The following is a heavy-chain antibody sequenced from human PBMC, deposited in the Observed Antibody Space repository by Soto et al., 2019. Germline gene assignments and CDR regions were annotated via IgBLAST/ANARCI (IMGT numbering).Heavy chain of an antibody. D-gene: IGHD3-22*01. J-gene: IGHJ4*02. CDR3: ARDDPKYYDSSGYHIGY. CDR1: GGSISSYY. CDR2: IYYSGST. V-gene: IGHV4-59*01. Sequence: SETLSLTCTVSGGSISSYYWSWIRHPPGKGLEWIGDIYYSGSTNYNPSLKSRVTISVDTSKNQFSLKLSSVTAADTAVYYCARDDPKYYDSSGYHIGYWGRGTLVTVSS.